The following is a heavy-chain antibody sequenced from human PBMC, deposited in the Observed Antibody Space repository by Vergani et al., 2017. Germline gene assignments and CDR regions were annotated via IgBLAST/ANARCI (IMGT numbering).Heavy chain of an antibody. J-gene: IGHJ6*02. Sequence: QLVQSGSETKKPGESLKISCQAFGYIFSNFWIGWVRQRPGRGLGWMGRIDPSDSYTNYSPSFQGHVTISADKSISTAYLQWSSLKASDTAMYYCARQVAVAGKWWGPYYYYGMDVWGQGTTVTVSS. D-gene: IGHD6-19*01. CDR1: GYIFSNFW. CDR3: ARQVAVAGKWWGPYYYYGMDV. CDR2: IDPSDSYT. V-gene: IGHV5-10-1*01.